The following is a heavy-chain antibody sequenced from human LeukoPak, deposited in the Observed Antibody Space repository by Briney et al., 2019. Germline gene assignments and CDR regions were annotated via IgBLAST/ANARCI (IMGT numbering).Heavy chain of an antibody. V-gene: IGHV3-15*01. CDR1: GFTFSNAW. J-gene: IGHJ6*02. D-gene: IGHD2-2*01. CDR3: TTDNAPGMDV. CDR2: IRDKPDGGTT. Sequence: NPGGSLRLSCAASGFTFSNAWMRWVREAPGKGLEWVGLIRDKPDGGTTDYAAPVKGRFTISRDDSKSMLYLQMNSLKTEDTAVYYCTTDNAPGMDVWGQGTTVTVSS.